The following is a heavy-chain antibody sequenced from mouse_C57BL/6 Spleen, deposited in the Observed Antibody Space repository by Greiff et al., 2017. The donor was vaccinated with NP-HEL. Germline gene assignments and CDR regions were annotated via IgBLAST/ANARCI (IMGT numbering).Heavy chain of an antibody. D-gene: IGHD2-10*02. J-gene: IGHJ4*01. V-gene: IGHV1-76*01. CDR3: ARSASYDYYAMDY. Sequence: VQLQQSGAELVRPGASVKLSCKASGYTFTDYYINWVKQRPGQGLEWIARIYPGSGNTYYNEKFKGKATLTAEKSSSTAYMQLSSLTSEDSAVYFCARSASYDYYAMDYWGQGTSVTVSS. CDR2: IYPGSGNT. CDR1: GYTFTDYY.